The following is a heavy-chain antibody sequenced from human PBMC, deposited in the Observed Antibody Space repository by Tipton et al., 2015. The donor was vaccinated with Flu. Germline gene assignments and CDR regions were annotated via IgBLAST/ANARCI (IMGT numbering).Heavy chain of an antibody. CDR1: GGSINSDSYY. J-gene: IGHJ5*02. D-gene: IGHD4-11*01. Sequence: TLSLTCTVSGGSINSDSYYWTWIRQPAGKGLEWIGRIYSSGSTHYNPSLKSRVTISVDTSKNQFSLEMRSVTAADMAVYYCARRDFSNYVSDPKNWFDRWGQGTLVTVSS. V-gene: IGHV4-61*02. CDR3: ARRDFSNYVSDPKNWFDR. CDR2: IYSSGST.